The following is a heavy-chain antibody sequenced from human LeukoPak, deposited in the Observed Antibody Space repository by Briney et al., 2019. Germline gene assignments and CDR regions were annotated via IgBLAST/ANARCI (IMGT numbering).Heavy chain of an antibody. D-gene: IGHD2-2*01. CDR2: INHSGST. V-gene: IGHV4-34*01. CDR3: ARIDIVVVPAASARSGWFDP. J-gene: IGHJ5*02. CDR1: GGSFSGYY. Sequence: SETLSLTCAVYGGSFSGYYWSWIRQPPGKGLEWIGEINHSGSTNYNPSLKSRVTISVDTPKNQFSLKLSSVTAADTAVYYCARIDIVVVPAASARSGWFDPWGQGTLVTVSS.